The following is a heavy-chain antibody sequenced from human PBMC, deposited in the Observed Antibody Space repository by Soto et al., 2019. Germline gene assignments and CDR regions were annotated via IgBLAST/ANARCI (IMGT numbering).Heavy chain of an antibody. V-gene: IGHV1-18*01. J-gene: IGHJ4*02. CDR1: GYAFTTYG. D-gene: IGHD1-1*01. CDR3: ARGRYGDY. Sequence: QVHLVQSGAEGKKPGASVKVSCQGSGYAFTTYGITWVRQAPGQGLEWMGWISAHNGNTNYAQKLQGRVSVTRDTTTSPAHMELRSLRYDDTAVYYCARGRYGDYWGQRALVTVSS. CDR2: ISAHNGNT.